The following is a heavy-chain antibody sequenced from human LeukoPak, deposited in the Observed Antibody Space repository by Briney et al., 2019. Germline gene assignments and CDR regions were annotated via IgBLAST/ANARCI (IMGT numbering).Heavy chain of an antibody. Sequence: ASVTVSCKASGYTFTSYDINWVRQATGQGLEWMGWMNPNSGNTGYAQKFQGRVTMTRNTSISTAYMELSSLRSEDTAVYYCARVPGDSSGYQDYYYYYMDVWGKGTTVTVSS. CDR2: MNPNSGNT. CDR3: ARVPGDSSGYQDYYYYYMDV. J-gene: IGHJ6*03. CDR1: GYTFTSYD. V-gene: IGHV1-8*01. D-gene: IGHD3-22*01.